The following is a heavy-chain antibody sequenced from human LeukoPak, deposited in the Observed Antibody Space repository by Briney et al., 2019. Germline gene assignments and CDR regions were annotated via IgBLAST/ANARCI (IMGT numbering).Heavy chain of an antibody. D-gene: IGHD6-6*01. CDR3: ARIAYSSSTDY. Sequence: SETLSLTCIVSGGSISSTNYYWGWIRQPPGKGLGCIGSIYYSGRTYYKPSLKSRVTISVDTSKNQFSLKLSSVTAVDTAVYYCARIAYSSSTDYWGQGTLVTVSS. CDR1: GGSISSTNYY. CDR2: IYYSGRT. V-gene: IGHV4-39*07. J-gene: IGHJ4*02.